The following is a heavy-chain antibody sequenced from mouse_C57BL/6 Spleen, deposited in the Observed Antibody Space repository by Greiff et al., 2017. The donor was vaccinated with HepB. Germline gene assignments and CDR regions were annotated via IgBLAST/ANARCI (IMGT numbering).Heavy chain of an antibody. J-gene: IGHJ4*01. CDR1: GYTFTDYY. Sequence: EVQLQQSGPELVKPGASVKISCKASGYTFTDYYMNWVKQSHGKSLEWIGDINPNNGGTSYNQKFKGKATLTVDKSSSTAYMVLRSLTSEDSAVYYCARSVITTVVAHMDYWGQGTSVTVSS. CDR3: ARSVITTVVAHMDY. D-gene: IGHD1-1*01. V-gene: IGHV1-26*01. CDR2: INPNNGGT.